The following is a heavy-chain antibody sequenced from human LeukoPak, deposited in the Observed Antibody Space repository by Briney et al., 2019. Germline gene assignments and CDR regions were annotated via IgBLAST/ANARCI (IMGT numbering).Heavy chain of an antibody. D-gene: IGHD5-24*01. CDR1: GFTFSNFS. J-gene: IGHJ4*02. CDR3: AKDKMAGTYYFDY. V-gene: IGHV3-21*01. Sequence: PGGSLRLSCAASGFTFSNFSMNWARQAPGKGLEWVSCISSSSSYIYYADSMKGRFTISRDNAKNSLYLQMNSLRAEDTAVYYCAKDKMAGTYYFDYWGQGTLVTVSS. CDR2: ISSSSSYI.